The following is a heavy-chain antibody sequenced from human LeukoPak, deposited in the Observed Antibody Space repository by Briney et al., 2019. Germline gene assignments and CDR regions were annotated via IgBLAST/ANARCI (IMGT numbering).Heavy chain of an antibody. CDR3: ARHVAVNSRYYYYYYMDV. J-gene: IGHJ6*03. V-gene: IGHV4-39*01. CDR1: GGSISSSSYY. CDR2: IYYSGST. Sequence: PSETLSLTCTVSGGSISSSSYYWGWIRLPPGKGLEWIGSIYYSGSTYYNPSLKSRVTISVDTSKNQFSLKLSSVTAADTAVYYCARHVAVNSRYYYYYYMDVWGKGTTVTVSS. D-gene: IGHD4-23*01.